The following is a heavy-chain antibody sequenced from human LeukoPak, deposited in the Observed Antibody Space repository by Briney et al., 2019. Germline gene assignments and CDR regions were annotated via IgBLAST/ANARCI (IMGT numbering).Heavy chain of an antibody. V-gene: IGHV4-34*01. CDR3: ARAYIVGAICYFDY. CDR2: INHSGST. Sequence: SETLSLTCAVYGGSFSGYYWSWIRQPPGKGLEWIGEINHSGSTNYNPSLKSRVTISVDSSKNQFSLKLSSVTAADTAVYYCARAYIVGAICYFDYWGQGTLVTVSS. J-gene: IGHJ4*02. D-gene: IGHD1-26*01. CDR1: GGSFSGYY.